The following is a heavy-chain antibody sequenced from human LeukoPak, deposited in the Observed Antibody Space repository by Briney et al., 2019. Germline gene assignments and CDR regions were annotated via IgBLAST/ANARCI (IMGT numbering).Heavy chain of an antibody. Sequence: PSETLSLTCTVSGGSISSYYWSWIRQPPGKGLEWIGYIYYSGCTNYNPSLKSRVTISVDTSKNQFSLKLSSVTAADTAVYYCARVVDCSSTSCYLDAFDIWGQGTMVTVSS. J-gene: IGHJ3*02. CDR2: IYYSGCT. D-gene: IGHD2-2*01. CDR1: GGSISSYY. V-gene: IGHV4-59*01. CDR3: ARVVDCSSTSCYLDAFDI.